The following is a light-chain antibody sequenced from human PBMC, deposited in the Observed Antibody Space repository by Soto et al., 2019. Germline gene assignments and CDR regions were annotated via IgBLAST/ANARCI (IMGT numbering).Light chain of an antibody. CDR2: GAS. Sequence: EIVLTQSPGTLSLSPGERATLSCRASQSVSSSYLAWYQQQPGQAPRLLIYGASSRATGIPARFSGSGAWTDFTLTISSIEPEDFVVYYCQQYGSCHQRTFGQGTKVEIK. CDR3: QQYGSCHQRT. J-gene: IGKJ1*01. V-gene: IGKV3-20*01. CDR1: QSVSSSY.